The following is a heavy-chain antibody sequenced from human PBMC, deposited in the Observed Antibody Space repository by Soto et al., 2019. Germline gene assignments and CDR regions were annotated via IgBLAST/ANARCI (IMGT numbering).Heavy chain of an antibody. V-gene: IGHV3-33*01. CDR2: VWFDGSIQ. Sequence: VGSLRLSCVASGFTFSDYGIHWVRQAPDKGLEWVAVVWFDGSIQYYGDSVKGRFTISRDNSNNTVDLQMNNLRAEDTAVYYCARLDFGGHSYYFEYWGKGNPVTVSS. CDR1: GFTFSDYG. CDR3: ARLDFGGHSYYFEY. J-gene: IGHJ4*02. D-gene: IGHD2-21*01.